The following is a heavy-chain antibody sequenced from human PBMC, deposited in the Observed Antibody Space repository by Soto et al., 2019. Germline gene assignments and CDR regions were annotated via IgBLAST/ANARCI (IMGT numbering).Heavy chain of an antibody. J-gene: IGHJ4*02. Sequence: PGGSLRLSCSVSGFTFTNYTMTWVRQTPRKGLEWVSVISGSGDSTHYADSVKGRFTISRDISKNTLFLQMNSLRAEDTAIYYCAKSVGSGWSKSDYWGQGTLVPVSS. CDR3: AKSVGSGWSKSDY. D-gene: IGHD6-19*01. CDR2: ISGSGDST. CDR1: GFTFTNYT. V-gene: IGHV3-23*01.